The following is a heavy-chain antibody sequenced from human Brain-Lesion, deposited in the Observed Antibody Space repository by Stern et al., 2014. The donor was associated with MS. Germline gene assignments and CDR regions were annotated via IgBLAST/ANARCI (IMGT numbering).Heavy chain of an antibody. CDR3: ARDRTCTGRSCYGT. V-gene: IGHV3-53*01. J-gene: IGHJ5*02. CDR2: IYSGGGT. CDR1: GFSVSNNY. D-gene: IGHD2-8*02. Sequence: EVHLVESGGKLIQPGESLRISCAASGFSVSNNYMTWVRQAPGKGLEWVXLIYSGGGTYYADSVKGRFTISRDNSKNTLYLQMNNLRAEDTAVYYCARDRTCTGRSCYGTWGQGTLVTVSS.